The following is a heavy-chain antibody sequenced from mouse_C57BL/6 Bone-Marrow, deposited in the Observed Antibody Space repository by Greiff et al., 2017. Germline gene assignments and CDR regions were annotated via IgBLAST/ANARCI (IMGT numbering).Heavy chain of an antibody. J-gene: IGHJ2*01. CDR1: GYTFTSYG. CDR2: IYPRSGNT. CDR3: ARRGDYGGY. Sequence: VKLVESGAELARPGASVKLSCKASGYTFTSYGISWVKQRTGQGLEWIGAIYPRSGNTYYNEKFKGKATLTADKSSSTAYMELRSLTSEDSAVYFCARRGDYGGYWGQGTTLTVSS. D-gene: IGHD1-1*01. V-gene: IGHV1-81*01.